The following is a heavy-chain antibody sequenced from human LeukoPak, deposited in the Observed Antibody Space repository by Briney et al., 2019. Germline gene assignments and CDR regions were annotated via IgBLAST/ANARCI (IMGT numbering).Heavy chain of an antibody. V-gene: IGHV3-23*01. Sequence: PGGSLRLSCAASGFTFSTYWMSWVRQAPGKGLEWVSGISGSGGTTYYADSVKGRFTISRDSSKNTLYLQMNSLRAEDTAVYYCAKIRGRFGDWGAFDYWGQGTLVTVSS. D-gene: IGHD3-10*01. J-gene: IGHJ4*02. CDR1: GFTFSTYW. CDR2: ISGSGGTT. CDR3: AKIRGRFGDWGAFDY.